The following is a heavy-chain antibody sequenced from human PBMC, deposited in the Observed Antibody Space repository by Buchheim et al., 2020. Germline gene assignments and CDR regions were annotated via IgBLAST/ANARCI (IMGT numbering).Heavy chain of an antibody. V-gene: IGHV3-30-3*01. CDR1: GFTFSSYA. D-gene: IGHD3-22*01. J-gene: IGHJ4*02. CDR3: ARDAYYYDSSGYYYYFDY. CDR2: ISYDGSNK. Sequence: QMQLVESGGGVVQPGRSLRLSCAASGFTFSSYAMHWVRQAPGKGLEWVAVISYDGSNKYYADSVKGRFTISRDNSKNTLYLQMNSLRAEDTAVYYCARDAYYYDSSGYYYYFDYWGQGTL.